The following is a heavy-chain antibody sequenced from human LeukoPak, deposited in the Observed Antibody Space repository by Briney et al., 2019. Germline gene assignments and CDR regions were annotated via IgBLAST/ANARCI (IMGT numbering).Heavy chain of an antibody. CDR1: GYTFTGYY. J-gene: IGHJ3*02. Sequence: ASVKLSCKASGYTFTGYYMHWVRQAPGQGLERMGWINPNSGGTNYAQKFQSRVTMTRDTSISTAYMELSRLRSDDTAVYYCRLLWFGELSSDAFDIWGQGTMVTVSS. V-gene: IGHV1-2*02. CDR2: INPNSGGT. CDR3: RLLWFGELSSDAFDI. D-gene: IGHD3-10*01.